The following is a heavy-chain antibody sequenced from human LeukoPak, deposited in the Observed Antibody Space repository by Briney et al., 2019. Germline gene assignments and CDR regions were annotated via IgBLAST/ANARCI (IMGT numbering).Heavy chain of an antibody. D-gene: IGHD3-22*01. CDR1: GGSISSGGYS. CDR3: ARGGRYYDSSGYYSFDY. V-gene: IGHV4-30-2*01. CDR2: IYHSGST. Sequence: SETLSLTCAVSGGSISSGGYSWSWIRQPPGKGLEWIGYIYHSGSTYYNPSLKSRVTISVDRSKNQFSLKLSSVTAADTAVYYCARGGRYYDSSGYYSFDYWGQGTLVTVSS. J-gene: IGHJ4*02.